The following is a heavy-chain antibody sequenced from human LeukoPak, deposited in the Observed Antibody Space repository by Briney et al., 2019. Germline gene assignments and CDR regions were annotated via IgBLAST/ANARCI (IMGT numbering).Heavy chain of an antibody. CDR2: IYDSGRT. V-gene: IGHV4-39*01. Sequence: SETLSLSCTVSGGSISRTGHYWGWIRQPPGKGLEWIGSIYDSGRTHSNPSLQSRVTISVGTSKNLFSLKLSSVTAADTAVFYCARHTASGLYYFDYWGQGTLVTVSS. CDR1: GGSISRTGHY. J-gene: IGHJ4*02. D-gene: IGHD3-10*01. CDR3: ARHTASGLYYFDY.